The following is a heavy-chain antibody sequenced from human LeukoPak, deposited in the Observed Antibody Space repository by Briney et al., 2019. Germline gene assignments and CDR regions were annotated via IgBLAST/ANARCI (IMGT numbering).Heavy chain of an antibody. D-gene: IGHD5-18*01. CDR1: GGSISSSNW. CDR2: IYHSGST. V-gene: IGHV4-4*02. Sequence: SGTLSLTCAVSGGSISSSNWWSWVRQPPGKGLEWIGEIYHSGSTNYNPSLKSRVTISVDKSNNQFPLKLSSVTAADTAVYYCARQDTAMVYFDYWGQGSLVTVSS. J-gene: IGHJ4*02. CDR3: ARQDTAMVYFDY.